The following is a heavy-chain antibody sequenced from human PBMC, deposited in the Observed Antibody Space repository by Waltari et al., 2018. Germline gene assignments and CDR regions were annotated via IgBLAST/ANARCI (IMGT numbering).Heavy chain of an antibody. CDR1: GFNFNTFS. V-gene: IGHV3-48*01. CDR2: NDSYGSER. Sequence: EVHLEESGGGLAQPGGSLRLSCAASGFNFNTFSLNWFRQAPGKGLEWISYNDSYGSERQYADSVRGRFTISSDNAKASLYLQMNSLRAEDTAVYYCARDTGFAFEYWGQGVLVSVSS. CDR3: ARDTGFAFEY. J-gene: IGHJ4*01. D-gene: IGHD1-1*01.